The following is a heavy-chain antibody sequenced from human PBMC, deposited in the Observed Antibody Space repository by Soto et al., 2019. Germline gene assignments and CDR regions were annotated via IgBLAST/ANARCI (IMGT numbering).Heavy chain of an antibody. CDR3: ARERTLYYFDY. V-gene: IGHV4-59*01. J-gene: IGHJ4*02. D-gene: IGHD3-10*01. Sequence: PSETLSLTCTVSGGSISSYYWSWIRQPPGKGLEWIGYIYYSGSTNYNPSLKSRVTISVDTSKNQFSLKLTSVTAADTAVYYCARERTLYYFDYWGLGTLVTVSS. CDR1: GGSISSYY. CDR2: IYYSGST.